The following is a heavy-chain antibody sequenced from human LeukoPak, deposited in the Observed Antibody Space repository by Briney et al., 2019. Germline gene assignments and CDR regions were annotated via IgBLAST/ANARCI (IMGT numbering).Heavy chain of an antibody. V-gene: IGHV3-23*01. D-gene: IGHD6-13*01. Sequence: GGSLRLSCAASGFTFSSYVMSWVRQAPGKGLEWVSTISGSGGSTYYADSVKGRFTISSDNSKNTLYLQMNSLRAEDTAVYYCAKSRVSRHFDYWGQGTLVTVSS. J-gene: IGHJ4*02. CDR3: AKSRVSRHFDY. CDR1: GFTFSSYV. CDR2: ISGSGGST.